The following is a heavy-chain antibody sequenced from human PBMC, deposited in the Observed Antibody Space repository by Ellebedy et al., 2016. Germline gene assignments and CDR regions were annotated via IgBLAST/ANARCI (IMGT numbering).Heavy chain of an antibody. J-gene: IGHJ4*02. CDR1: GFSLSTSGVG. Sequence: SGPTLVKPTQTLTLTCTFSGFSLSTSGVGVAWIRQPPGKALEWLALIYWNDDKRYSPSLRTSLTITKDTSKNQVVLTMTNMDPVDTATYYCAHIAPGYGGYGFFDSWGQGTLVTVSS. D-gene: IGHD5-12*01. V-gene: IGHV2-5*01. CDR3: AHIAPGYGGYGFFDS. CDR2: IYWNDDK.